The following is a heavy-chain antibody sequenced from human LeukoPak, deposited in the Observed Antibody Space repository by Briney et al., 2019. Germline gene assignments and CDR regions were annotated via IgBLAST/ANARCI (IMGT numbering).Heavy chain of an antibody. CDR3: ARDLHGDYGPVGY. CDR2: IYSGGST. CDR1: GFTGSRNY. D-gene: IGHD4-17*01. J-gene: IGHJ4*02. V-gene: IGHV3-66*01. Sequence: GGSLRLSCAASGFTGSRNYMSWVRQAPGKGLEWVSVIYSGGSTYYADSVKGRFTISRDNSKNTLYLQMNSLRAEDTAVYYCARDLHGDYGPVGYWGQGTLVTVSS.